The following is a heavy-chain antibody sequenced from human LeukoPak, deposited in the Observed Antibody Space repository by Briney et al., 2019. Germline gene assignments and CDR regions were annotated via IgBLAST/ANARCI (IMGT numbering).Heavy chain of an antibody. J-gene: IGHJ4*02. D-gene: IGHD3-9*01. Sequence: EGSLRLSCAASGFTFSSSEMYWVRQAPGKGLEWVSYISTTGNTKYYADSVQGQFTVSRDNGQSLLFLQMNSLRAGDTAIYYCARVFVSGYDVLTGYFRAFDYWGQGALVTVSS. CDR3: ARVFVSGYDVLTGYFRAFDY. CDR1: GFTFSSSE. V-gene: IGHV3-48*03. CDR2: ISTTGNTK.